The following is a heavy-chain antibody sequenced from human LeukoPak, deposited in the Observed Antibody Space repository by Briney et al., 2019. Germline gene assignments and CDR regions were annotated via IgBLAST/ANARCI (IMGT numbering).Heavy chain of an antibody. J-gene: IGHJ3*01. CDR1: GFTFSSYE. Sequence: GGSLRLSCAASGFTFSSYEMNWVRQAPGKGLEWVSYISSSGSTIYYADSVKGRFTISRDNAKNSLYLQLNSLRAEDTALYYCARDTHYYGSGSPAFDLWGRGTMVTVSS. CDR2: ISSSGSTI. V-gene: IGHV3-48*03. CDR3: ARDTHYYGSGSPAFDL. D-gene: IGHD3-10*01.